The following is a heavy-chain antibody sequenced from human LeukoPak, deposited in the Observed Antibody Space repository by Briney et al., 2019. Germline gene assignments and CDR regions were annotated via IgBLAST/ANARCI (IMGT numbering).Heavy chain of an antibody. CDR1: GGSISSSPYY. CDR2: IYYSGST. CDR3: GRALRGYFDY. Sequence: PSETLSLTCTVSGGSISSSPYYWGWIRQPPGKGLEWIGTIYYSGSTYYNPSLKSRVTISLDTSKNQFSLTLTSVTAADTAVYYCGRALRGYFDYWGLGTLVTVSS. D-gene: IGHD3-10*01. J-gene: IGHJ4*02. V-gene: IGHV4-39*07.